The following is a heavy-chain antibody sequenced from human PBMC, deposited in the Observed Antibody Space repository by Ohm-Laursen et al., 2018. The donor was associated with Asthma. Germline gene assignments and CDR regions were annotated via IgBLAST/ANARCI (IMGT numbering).Heavy chain of an antibody. V-gene: IGHV3-30-3*01. CDR2: FSYDGTNK. Sequence: SLRLSCAASGFAFSGYTMHWVRQAPGKGLEWVAVFSYDGTNKYYADSVKGRFSISRDNSKNTLYLQMNSLRAEDTAVYYCATSRAGTGDFDYWGQGTLVTVSS. J-gene: IGHJ4*02. D-gene: IGHD1-1*01. CDR1: GFAFSGYT. CDR3: ATSRAGTGDFDY.